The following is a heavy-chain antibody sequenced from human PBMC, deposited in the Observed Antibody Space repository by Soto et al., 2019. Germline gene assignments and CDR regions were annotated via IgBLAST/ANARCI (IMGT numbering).Heavy chain of an antibody. D-gene: IGHD4-4*01. CDR1: SYASSSNSHY. V-gene: IGHV4-39*01. CDR2: IYYDGNT. CDR3: ARLGNYYQALDP. J-gene: IGHJ5*02. Sequence: SETLSRPCTFPSYASSSNSHYWGWIPQPPGKGLESIDNIYYDGNTYYNPSLKSRVTISLDTSKNQFSLRLNSVTATDTAVYYCARLGNYYQALDPWG.